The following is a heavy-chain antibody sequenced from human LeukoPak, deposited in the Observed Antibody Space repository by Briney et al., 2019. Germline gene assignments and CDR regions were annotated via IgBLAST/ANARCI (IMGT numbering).Heavy chain of an antibody. V-gene: IGHV1-18*01. D-gene: IGHD3-22*01. CDR1: GYTFTRYI. J-gene: IGHJ4*02. CDR2: INAYNGNT. Sequence: ASVKVSCKASGYTFTRYIISRVRQAPVQGLEWMGWINAYNGNTNYAQKLQGRVTMTTDTSTGTAYMELRSLRSDDTAVYYCAREGYYYDSSGYSFTLDYWGQGTLVTVSS. CDR3: AREGYYYDSSGYSFTLDY.